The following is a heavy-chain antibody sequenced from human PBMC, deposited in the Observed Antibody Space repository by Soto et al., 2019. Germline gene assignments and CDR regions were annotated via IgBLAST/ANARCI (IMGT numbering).Heavy chain of an antibody. J-gene: IGHJ3*02. D-gene: IGHD2-21*01. CDR3: ARRRDVWYGFDI. Sequence: EVQLVESGGDLVQPGGSLRLSCAASGFTFSSSARHWVRQAPGKGLEYVSSISSDGGNTYYANSVKGRITISRDNSKNILYLQMGSLRAEDMAVYYCARRRDVWYGFDIWGQGTMVTVSS. V-gene: IGHV3-64*01. CDR2: ISSDGGNT. CDR1: GFTFSSSA.